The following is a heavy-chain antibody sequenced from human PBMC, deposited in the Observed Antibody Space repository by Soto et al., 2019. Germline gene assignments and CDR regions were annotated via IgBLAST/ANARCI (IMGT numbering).Heavy chain of an antibody. D-gene: IGHD1-1*01. CDR3: ARGPRVSSTGTGAH. CDR2: ISDDGSTA. V-gene: IGHV3-74*01. Sequence: GGSLRLSCAVSGFAFSAYWMHWVRQVPGKGLTWVSRISDDGSTATYADSVKGRFIISRDNAKNTLYLEMNTLRADDSGLYYCARGPRVSSTGTGAHWGRGTLVTVSS. J-gene: IGHJ4*02. CDR1: GFAFSAYW.